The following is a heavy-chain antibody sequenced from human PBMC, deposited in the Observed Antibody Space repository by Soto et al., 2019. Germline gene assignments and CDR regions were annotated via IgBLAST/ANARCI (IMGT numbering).Heavy chain of an antibody. CDR2: INAGNGNT. V-gene: IGHV1-3*01. Sequence: QVQLVQSGAEVKKPGASVKVSCKASGYTFTSYAMHWVRQAPGHRLEWMGWINAGNGNTKYSQKFQGRVTITRDTSASTAYMELSSLRSEDTAVYYCARARITIFGVVTNYGMDVWGQGTTVTVSS. CDR3: ARARITIFGVVTNYGMDV. CDR1: GYTFTSYA. D-gene: IGHD3-3*01. J-gene: IGHJ6*02.